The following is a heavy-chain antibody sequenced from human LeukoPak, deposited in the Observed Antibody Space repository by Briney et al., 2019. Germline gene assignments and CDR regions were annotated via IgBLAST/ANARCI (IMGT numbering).Heavy chain of an antibody. V-gene: IGHV4-30-2*01. Sequence: MASQTLSLTCTVSGGSISSGGYYWSWIRQPPGKGLEWIGYIYHSGSTYYNPSLKSRVTISVDRSKNQFSLKLSSVTAADTAVYYCAKDLWYTSSSEEYWGQGTLVTVSS. J-gene: IGHJ4*02. CDR2: IYHSGST. CDR3: AKDLWYTSSSEEY. D-gene: IGHD6-6*01. CDR1: GGSISSGGYY.